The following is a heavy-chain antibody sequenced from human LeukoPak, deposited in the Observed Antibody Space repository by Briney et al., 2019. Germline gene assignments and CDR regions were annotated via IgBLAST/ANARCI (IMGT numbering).Heavy chain of an antibody. J-gene: IGHJ6*02. V-gene: IGHV3-7*01. CDR3: ARGGGYYGSGSLHYYYYGMDV. D-gene: IGHD3-10*01. Sequence: GGSLRLSCAASGFTFSSYWMGWVRQAPGKGLEWVANINQDGSEKYYVDSVKGRFTISRDNAKNSLYLQMNSLRAEDTAVYYCARGGGYYGSGSLHYYYYGMDVWGQGTTVTVSS. CDR1: GFTFSSYW. CDR2: INQDGSEK.